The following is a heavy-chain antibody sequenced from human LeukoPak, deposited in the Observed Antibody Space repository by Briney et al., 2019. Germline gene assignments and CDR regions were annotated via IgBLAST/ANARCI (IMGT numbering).Heavy chain of an antibody. CDR1: GFTFGDYA. CDR3: TRFVDRTTTDAFDI. CDR2: IRSKAYGGTT. J-gene: IGHJ3*02. V-gene: IGHV3-49*04. Sequence: GGSLRLSCTASGFTFGDYAMSWVRQAPGKGLEWVGFIRSKAYGGTTEYAASVKGRFTISRDDSKSIAYLQMNSPKTEDTAVYYCTRFVDRTTTDAFDIWGQGTMVTVSS. D-gene: IGHD2-2*01.